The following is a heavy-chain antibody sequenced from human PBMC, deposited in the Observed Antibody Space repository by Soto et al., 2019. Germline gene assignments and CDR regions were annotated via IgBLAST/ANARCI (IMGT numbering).Heavy chain of an antibody. J-gene: IGHJ5*02. Sequence: SQTLSLTCAISGDSVSSNSAAWNWIRQSPSRGLEWLGRTYYRSKWYNDYAVSVKSRITINPDTSKNQFSLQLKSVTPEDTAVYYCTTSRYSGYGLNWFDPWGQGTLVTVSS. CDR1: GDSVSSNSAA. D-gene: IGHD5-12*01. CDR3: TTSRYSGYGLNWFDP. V-gene: IGHV6-1*01. CDR2: TYYRSKWYN.